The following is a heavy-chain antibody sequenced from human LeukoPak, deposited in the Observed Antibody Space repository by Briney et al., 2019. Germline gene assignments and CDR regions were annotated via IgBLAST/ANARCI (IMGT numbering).Heavy chain of an antibody. CDR1: GGSFSGYY. D-gene: IGHD4-17*01. CDR2: INHSGST. Sequence: TSETLSLTCAVYGGSFSGYYWSWIRQPPGKGLEWIGEINHSGSTNYNPSLKSRVTISVDTSKNQFSLKLSSVTAEDTAVYYCARVRSPDPWGQGTLVTVSS. CDR3: ARVRSPDP. V-gene: IGHV4-34*01. J-gene: IGHJ5*02.